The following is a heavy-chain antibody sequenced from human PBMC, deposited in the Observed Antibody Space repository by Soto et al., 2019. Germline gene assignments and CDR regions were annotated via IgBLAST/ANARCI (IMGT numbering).Heavy chain of an antibody. CDR2: IVPILGIA. CDR1: GGTFSSYT. Sequence: SVKVSCKASGGTFSSYTISWVRQAPGQGLEWMGRIVPILGIANYAQKFQGRVTITADKSTSTAYMELSSLRSEDTAVYYCARDLDDCSSTSCYDDYWGQGTLVTVSS. CDR3: ARDLDDCSSTSCYDDY. V-gene: IGHV1-69*04. D-gene: IGHD2-2*01. J-gene: IGHJ4*02.